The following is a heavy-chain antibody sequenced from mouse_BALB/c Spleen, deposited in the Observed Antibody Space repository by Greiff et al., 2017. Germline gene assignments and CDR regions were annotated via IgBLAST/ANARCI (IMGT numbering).Heavy chain of an antibody. CDR1: GFTFSDYY. J-gene: IGHJ4*01. CDR3: ASTYYYEGDYYAMDY. V-gene: IGHV5-4*02. Sequence: EVKLMESGGGLVKPGGSLKLSCAASGFTFSDYYMYWVRQTPEKRLEWVATISDGGSYTYYPDSVKGRFTISRDNAKNNLYLQMSSLKSEDTAMYYCASTYYYEGDYYAMDYWGQGTSVTVSS. D-gene: IGHD1-1*01. CDR2: ISDGGSYT.